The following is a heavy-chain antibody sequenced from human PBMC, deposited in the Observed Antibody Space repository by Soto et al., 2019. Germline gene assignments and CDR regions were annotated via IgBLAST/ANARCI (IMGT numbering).Heavy chain of an antibody. D-gene: IGHD1-1*01. V-gene: IGHV1-18*01. CDR3: GRDRTVPSIGALLV. J-gene: IGHJ1*01. Sequence: QIQLVQSGAEVKKPGASVKVSCKASGYNFFDYGVSWVRQAPGQGLEWMGWVSPKSGNTDYARKVQSRVTMTTDTPTSIPYMELRGLTSDDTPVYYSGRDRTVPSIGALLVGGQGTLVSVSS. CDR2: VSPKSGNT. CDR1: GYNFFDYG.